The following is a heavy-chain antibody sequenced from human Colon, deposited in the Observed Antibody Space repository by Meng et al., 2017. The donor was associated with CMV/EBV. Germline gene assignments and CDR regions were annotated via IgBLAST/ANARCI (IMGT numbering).Heavy chain of an antibody. CDR3: ARAGITIFGMGRYYFDY. CDR2: ISSSSTYI. CDR1: GFTFSNYT. Sequence: GGSLRLSCAASGFTFSNYTMNWVRQAPGKGLEWVSSISSSSTYIYYADSVKGRFTISRDNAKNSLYLHMNSLRAEDTAVYYCARAGITIFGMGRYYFDYWGQGTLVTVSS. J-gene: IGHJ4*02. D-gene: IGHD3-3*01. V-gene: IGHV3-21*01.